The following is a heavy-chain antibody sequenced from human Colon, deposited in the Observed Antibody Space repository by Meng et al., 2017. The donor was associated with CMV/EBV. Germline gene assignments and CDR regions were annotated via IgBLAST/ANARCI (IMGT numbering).Heavy chain of an antibody. J-gene: IGHJ4*02. CDR3: ARAQYTYGYWIFDY. Sequence: HVQLQESGPGLVKPSETLSLSCTVSGGSISSYYWSWIRQPAGKGLEWIGRIYPSGFPKYKPSLESRVTMSADTSKNQISLKLTSVTAADTAVYYCARAQYTYGYWIFDYWGQGTLVTVSS. CDR2: IYPSGFP. D-gene: IGHD5-18*01. V-gene: IGHV4-4*07. CDR1: GGSISSYY.